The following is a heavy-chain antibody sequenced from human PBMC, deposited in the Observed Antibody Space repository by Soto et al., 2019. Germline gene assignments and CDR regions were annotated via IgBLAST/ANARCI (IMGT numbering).Heavy chain of an antibody. CDR2: ISGSDGRT. V-gene: IGHV3-23*01. Sequence: GGSLRLSCAASGFTFSSSSMNWVRQAPGKGLEWVSVISGSDGRTYYADSVKGRFTISRDNSKNTLYLDINSLRAEDTAVYYCAKSLDINWKNWFDPWGQGTLVTVSS. J-gene: IGHJ5*02. CDR1: GFTFSSSS. CDR3: AKSLDINWKNWFDP. D-gene: IGHD1-1*01.